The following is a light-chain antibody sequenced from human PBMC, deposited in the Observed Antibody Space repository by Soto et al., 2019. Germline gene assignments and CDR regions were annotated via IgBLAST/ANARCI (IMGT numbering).Light chain of an antibody. V-gene: IGLV2-14*03. CDR1: SSDVGGYNS. CDR3: SSYTSSSTLV. CDR2: DVI. Sequence: QSALTQPASVSGSPGQSITISCTGTSSDVGGYNSVSWYQHHPGKAPKLMIYDVINRPSGVSNRFSGSKSGNTASLTISGLQAEDEADYYCSSYTSSSTLVFGGGTKVTVL. J-gene: IGLJ2*01.